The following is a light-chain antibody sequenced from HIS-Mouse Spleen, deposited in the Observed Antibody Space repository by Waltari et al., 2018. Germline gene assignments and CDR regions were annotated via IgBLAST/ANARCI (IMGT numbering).Light chain of an antibody. V-gene: IGLV2-8*01. CDR2: EGS. CDR1: SSDVGGYTY. Sequence: QSALTQPPSASGSPGQSVPIPCTGPSSDVGGYTYVSWYQQHPGKAPKLMIYEGSKRPSGVSNRFSGSKSGNTASLTISGLQAEDEADYYCCSYAGSVVFGGGTKLTVL. CDR3: CSYAGSVV. J-gene: IGLJ2*01.